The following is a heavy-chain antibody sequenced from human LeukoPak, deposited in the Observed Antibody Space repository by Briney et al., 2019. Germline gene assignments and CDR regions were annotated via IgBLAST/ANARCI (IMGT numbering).Heavy chain of an antibody. CDR3: ARSHTVTTPPYYYYGMDV. J-gene: IGHJ6*02. Sequence: GGSLRLSCAASGFTFSSYWMSWVRQAPGKGLEWVANIKQDGSEKYYVDSVKGRFTISRDNAKNSLYLQMNSLRAEGTAVYYCARSHTVTTPPYYYYGMDVWGQGTTVTISS. CDR1: GFTFSSYW. D-gene: IGHD4-17*01. CDR2: IKQDGSEK. V-gene: IGHV3-7*01.